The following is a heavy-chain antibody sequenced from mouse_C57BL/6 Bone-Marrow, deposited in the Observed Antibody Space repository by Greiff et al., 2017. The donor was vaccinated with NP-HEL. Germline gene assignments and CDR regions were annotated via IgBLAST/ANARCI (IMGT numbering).Heavy chain of an antibody. CDR3: TGTTVVEGDYFDY. V-gene: IGHV6-6*01. CDR1: GFTFSDAW. D-gene: IGHD1-1*01. Sequence: ESGGGLVQPGGSMKLSCAASGFTFSDAWMDWVRQSPEKGLEWVAEIRNKANNHATYYAESVKGRFTISRDDSKSSVYLQMNSLRAEDTGIYYCTGTTVVEGDYFDYWGQGTTLTVSS. CDR2: IRNKANNHAT. J-gene: IGHJ2*01.